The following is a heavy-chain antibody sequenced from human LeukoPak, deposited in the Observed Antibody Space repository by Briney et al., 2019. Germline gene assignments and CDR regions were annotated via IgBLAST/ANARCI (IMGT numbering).Heavy chain of an antibody. J-gene: IGHJ4*02. CDR1: GFTFSSYE. D-gene: IGHD3-10*01. Sequence: GGSLRLSCAASGFTFSSYEMHWVRQAPGKGLEWVSYISSSGTTIYYADSVKGRFTISRDSAKNSLYLQMNSLRAEDTAVYYCAKDRGLRPFDYWGQGTLVTVSS. CDR2: ISSSGTTI. CDR3: AKDRGLRPFDY. V-gene: IGHV3-48*03.